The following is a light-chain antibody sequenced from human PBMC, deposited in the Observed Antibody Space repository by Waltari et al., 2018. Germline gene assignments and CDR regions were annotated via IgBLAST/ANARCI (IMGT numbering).Light chain of an antibody. CDR1: NSDFVTYKY. CDR2: DVF. V-gene: IGLV2-11*01. J-gene: IGLJ3*02. Sequence: QFVLTQPRSVSGSPGQTVTISCTGTNSDFVTYKYVSWYQHHPGKAPKRLIYDVFKRPTGLPDRFSGAKAGNTASLTSSGVQAEDAADYYCCSFAGSYNFGVFGGGTKLTVL. CDR3: CSFAGSYNFGV.